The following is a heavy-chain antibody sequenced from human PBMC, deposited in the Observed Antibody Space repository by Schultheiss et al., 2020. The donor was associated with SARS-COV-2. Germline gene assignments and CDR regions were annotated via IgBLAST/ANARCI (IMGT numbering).Heavy chain of an antibody. Sequence: GGSLRLSCSASGFSFNTYAMSWVRQAPGKGLEWVAAISSGGGSTYYADSVKGRFTISRDNSKNTLYLQMNSLRAEDTAVYYCVRDRSWWTPYNCFDLWGRGTLVTVSS. CDR2: ISSGGGST. CDR3: VRDRSWWTPYNCFDL. V-gene: IGHV3-23*01. D-gene: IGHD2-15*01. CDR1: GFSFNTYA. J-gene: IGHJ5*02.